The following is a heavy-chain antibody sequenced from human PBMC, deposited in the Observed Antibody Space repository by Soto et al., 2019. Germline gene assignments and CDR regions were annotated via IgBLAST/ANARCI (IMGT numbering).Heavy chain of an antibody. V-gene: IGHV4-30-2*01. J-gene: IGHJ5*02. D-gene: IGHD2-2*01. CDR3: DRVPDR. CDR1: GGSITSSSYY. CDR2: IYHSGST. Sequence: PSQTLSLTCTVSGGSITSSSYYWSWIRQPPGKGLEWIGYIYHSGSTYYNPSLKSRVTISVDRSKNQFSLKLSSVTAADTAVYYCDRVPDRWGQGPLVNVSS.